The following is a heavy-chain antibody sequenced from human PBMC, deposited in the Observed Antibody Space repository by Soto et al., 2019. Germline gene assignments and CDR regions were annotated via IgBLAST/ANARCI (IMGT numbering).Heavy chain of an antibody. CDR1: GGTFGSYA. Sequence: SVKVSCTASGGTFGSYAISWVRQAPGQGLEWMGGIIPIFGTANYAQKFQGRVTITADESTSTAYMELSSLRSEDTAVYYCARNSYGFYYYYGMDVWGQGTTVTVS. J-gene: IGHJ6*02. D-gene: IGHD5-18*01. CDR2: IIPIFGTA. V-gene: IGHV1-69*13. CDR3: ARNSYGFYYYYGMDV.